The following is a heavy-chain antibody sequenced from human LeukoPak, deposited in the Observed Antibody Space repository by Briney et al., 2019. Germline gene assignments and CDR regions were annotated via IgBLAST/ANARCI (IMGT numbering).Heavy chain of an antibody. D-gene: IGHD5-24*01. CDR3: ARDGARWLQWVNLDY. V-gene: IGHV1-46*01. Sequence: ASVKVSCKASGYTFTSCYMHWVRQAPGQGLEWMGIINPSGGSTSYAQKFQGRVTMTRDTSTSTVYMELSSLRSEDTAVYYCARDGARWLQWVNLDYWGQGTLVTVSS. J-gene: IGHJ4*02. CDR1: GYTFTSCY. CDR2: INPSGGST.